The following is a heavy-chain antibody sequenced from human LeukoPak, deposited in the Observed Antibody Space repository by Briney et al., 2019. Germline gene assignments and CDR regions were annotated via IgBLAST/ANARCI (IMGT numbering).Heavy chain of an antibody. V-gene: IGHV4-39*01. Sequence: SETLSLTCTVSGGSISSSSYYWGWIRQPPGKGLEWIGSIYYSGSTYYNPSLKSRVTISVDTSKNQFSLKLSSVTAADTAVYYCARLVGPGSGWYYYYYGMDVWGQGTTVTVSS. CDR3: ARLVGPGSGWYYYYYGMDV. CDR1: GGSISSSSYY. CDR2: IYYSGST. J-gene: IGHJ6*02. D-gene: IGHD6-19*01.